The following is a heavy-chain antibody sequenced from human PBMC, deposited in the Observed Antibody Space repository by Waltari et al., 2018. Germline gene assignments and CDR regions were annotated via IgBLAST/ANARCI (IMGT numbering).Heavy chain of an antibody. J-gene: IGHJ4*02. Sequence: QVQLQESGPGLVKPSETLSLICTVSGPSISSYYWSWIRQPAGKGLEWIGRLYTSGHTIYNPSLKSRVTMSVDTSKNQFSLKLTSVTAADTAVYYCAGAGGNSFDYWGQGTLVTVSS. CDR1: GPSISSYY. D-gene: IGHD3-10*01. CDR2: LYTSGHT. V-gene: IGHV4-4*07. CDR3: AGAGGNSFDY.